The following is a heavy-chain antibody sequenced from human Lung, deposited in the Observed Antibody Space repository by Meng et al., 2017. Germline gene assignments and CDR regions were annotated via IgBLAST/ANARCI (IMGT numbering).Heavy chain of an antibody. CDR3: ASRRGYSYGYVVNGMDI. V-gene: IGHV4-61*01. D-gene: IGHD5-18*01. J-gene: IGHJ6*02. Sequence: SDTLSLTCTVSGGPVSTGSYYCSSIRQPLGKGLGWIGYISKGWSSNYNSSLKNRVSISVDTSKNQFSLKLSSVTAADTAVYDCASRRGYSYGYVVNGMDIWGQGTTVTVSS. CDR2: ISKGWSS. CDR1: GGPVSTGSYY.